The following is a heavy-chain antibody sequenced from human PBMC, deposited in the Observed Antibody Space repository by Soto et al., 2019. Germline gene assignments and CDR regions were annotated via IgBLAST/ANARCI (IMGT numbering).Heavy chain of an antibody. J-gene: IGHJ4*02. CDR1: GSTFSSDD. CDR3: AKDGGWSLAVAGLFDY. CDR2: ISDSGGST. V-gene: IGHV3-23*01. D-gene: IGHD6-19*01. Sequence: EVHLLEYGGGLVQPGGSLRLSCVVSGSTFSSDDMSWVRQAPGRGLEWVSGISDSGGSTYYADSVKGRFTISRDNAKNTLYLQRKRLRVEDTALYYCAKDGGWSLAVAGLFDYWGPGTQVTVSS.